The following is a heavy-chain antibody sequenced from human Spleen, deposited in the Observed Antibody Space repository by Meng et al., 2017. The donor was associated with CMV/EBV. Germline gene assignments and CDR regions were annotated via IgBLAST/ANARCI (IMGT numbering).Heavy chain of an antibody. CDR2: INTDGSDT. J-gene: IGHJ4*02. Sequence: LSCAASGFTFSRHWMHWVRQSPGEGLVWVSRINTDGSDTNYADSVRGRFTISRDNTKKTLYLQMNSLRVEDTAVYYCARKNSGADLDYWGQGTLVTVSS. V-gene: IGHV3-74*01. CDR3: ARKNSGADLDY. CDR1: GFTFSRHW. D-gene: IGHD5-12*01.